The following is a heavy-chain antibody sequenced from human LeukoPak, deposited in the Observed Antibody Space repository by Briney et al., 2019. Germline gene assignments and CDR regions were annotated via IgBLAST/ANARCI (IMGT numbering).Heavy chain of an antibody. V-gene: IGHV3-7*03. D-gene: IGHD6-19*01. CDR3: VKNDGWFHLAQ. CDR2: IKTDGSET. CDR1: GFYFRDHW. Sequence: QPGGSLRLSCAASGFYFRDHWMDLVRQAPGKGLEWVGHIKTDGSETYYLDSLKGRISISRDNTNNALYLQMNSLRVEDTAVYYCVKNDGWFHLAQWGQGTLVTVSS. J-gene: IGHJ4*02.